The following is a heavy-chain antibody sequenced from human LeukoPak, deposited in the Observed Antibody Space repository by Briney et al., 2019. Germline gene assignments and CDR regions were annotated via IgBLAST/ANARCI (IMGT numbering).Heavy chain of an antibody. CDR3: ARDRGYYDTSALGGFDI. CDR2: IWYDGSNK. CDR1: GFTFSSYG. J-gene: IGHJ3*02. Sequence: PGGSLRLSCAASGFTFSSYGMHWVRQAPGKGLEWVAVIWYDGSNKYYADSVKGRFTISRDNSKNTLYLQMNSLRAEDPAVYYCARDRGYYDTSALGGFDIWGQGTMVTVSS. V-gene: IGHV3-33*01. D-gene: IGHD3-22*01.